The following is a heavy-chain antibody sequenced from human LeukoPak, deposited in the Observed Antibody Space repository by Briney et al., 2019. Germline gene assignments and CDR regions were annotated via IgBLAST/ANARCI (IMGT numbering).Heavy chain of an antibody. CDR3: ARTTHNWNYGLTFDY. D-gene: IGHD1-7*01. V-gene: IGHV3-30*04. CDR1: GFTLSSYA. Sequence: GGSLRLSCAAAGFTLSSYAMHWVRQAPGNGQEWVAVISYDGSNKYYADSVKGRFTISRDNSKNTLYLQMNSLRAEDTAVYYCARTTHNWNYGLTFDYWGQGTLVTVSS. CDR2: ISYDGSNK. J-gene: IGHJ4*02.